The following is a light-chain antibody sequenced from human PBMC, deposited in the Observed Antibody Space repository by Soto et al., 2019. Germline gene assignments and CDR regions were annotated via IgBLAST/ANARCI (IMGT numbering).Light chain of an antibody. CDR1: SRDVGGYNY. V-gene: IGLV2-14*01. CDR2: EVT. J-gene: IGLJ2*01. Sequence: QSALTQPASVSGSPGQSITISCTGTSRDVGGYNYVSWYQQHPGKAPKLMIFEVTNRPSGVSNRFSGSKSGSTASLTISGLQAEDEADYYCSSYTSSSTLRVFGGGTKLTVL. CDR3: SSYTSSSTLRV.